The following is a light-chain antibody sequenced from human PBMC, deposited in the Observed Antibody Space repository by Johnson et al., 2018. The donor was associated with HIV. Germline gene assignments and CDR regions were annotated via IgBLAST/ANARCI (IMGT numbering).Light chain of an antibody. CDR1: SSNIGNNY. CDR3: GTWDSSLGKV. Sequence: QSVLTQPPSVSAAPGQKVTISCSGSSSNIGNNYVSWYQQLPGTAPKLLIYDNNKRPSGFPDRFSGSKSGTSATLGITALQTGDEADYYCGTWDSSLGKVFGTGTKVTVL. V-gene: IGLV1-51*01. CDR2: DNN. J-gene: IGLJ1*01.